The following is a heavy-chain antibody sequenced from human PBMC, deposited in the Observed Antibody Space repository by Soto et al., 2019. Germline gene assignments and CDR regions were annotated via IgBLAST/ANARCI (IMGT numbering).Heavy chain of an antibody. CDR2: IIPIFGTA. J-gene: IGHJ4*02. Sequence: ASVKVSWKASGGTFSSYAISWVRQAPGQGLEWMGGIIPIFGTANYAQKFQGRVTITADESTSTAYMELSSLRSEDTAVYYCARDTITRITHYFDYWGQGTLVSGSS. D-gene: IGHD1-7*01. CDR3: ARDTITRITHYFDY. V-gene: IGHV1-69*13. CDR1: GGTFSSYA.